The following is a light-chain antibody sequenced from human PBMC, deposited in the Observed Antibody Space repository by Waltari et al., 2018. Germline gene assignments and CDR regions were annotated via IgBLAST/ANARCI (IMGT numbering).Light chain of an antibody. CDR2: NTL. CDR3: AAWDDSLSGRV. Sequence: QPVLTQPPSASGTPGQTVTISCSGSSSNIGKSFVKWYQQFPGTAPKILIFNTLNLPSGVPDRFSGSQSGTSASLAISGVRSEDEADYYCAAWDDSLSGRVFGGGTKLTV. V-gene: IGLV1-47*01. CDR1: SSNIGKSF. J-gene: IGLJ3*02.